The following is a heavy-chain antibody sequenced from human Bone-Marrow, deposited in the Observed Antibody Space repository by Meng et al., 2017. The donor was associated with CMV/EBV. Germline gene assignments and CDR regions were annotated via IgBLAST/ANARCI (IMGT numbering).Heavy chain of an antibody. CDR3: ARLRPFDY. J-gene: IGHJ4*02. CDR1: GGSIRSRNYH. Sequence: SETLSLTCTVSGGSIRSRNYHWAWIRQPPGKGLEWIGNIYYSGRTYYNPSLKSRVTISVDTSKNQFSLNLSSVTAADTAVYYCARLRPFDYWGQGTLVTVSS. CDR2: IYYSGRT. V-gene: IGHV4-39*07.